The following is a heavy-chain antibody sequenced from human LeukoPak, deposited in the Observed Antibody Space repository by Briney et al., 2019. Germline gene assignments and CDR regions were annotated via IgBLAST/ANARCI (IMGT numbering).Heavy chain of an antibody. J-gene: IGHJ5*02. CDR3: ARSGYSSGWYWFDP. CDR1: GGSISSSSYY. V-gene: IGHV4-39*01. D-gene: IGHD6-19*01. Sequence: SETLSLTCTVSGGSISSSSYYWGWIRQPPGKGLEWIGSIYYSGSTYYNPSLKSRVTLSVDTSKNQFSLKLSSVTAADTAVYYCARSGYSSGWYWFDPWGQGTLVTVSP. CDR2: IYYSGST.